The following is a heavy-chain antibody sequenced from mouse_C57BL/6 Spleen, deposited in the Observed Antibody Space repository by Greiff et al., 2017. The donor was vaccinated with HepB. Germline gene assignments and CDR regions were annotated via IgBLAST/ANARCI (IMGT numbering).Heavy chain of an antibody. CDR1: GYTFTSYW. J-gene: IGHJ4*01. V-gene: IGHV1-52*01. Sequence: VQLQQPGAELVRPGSSVKLSCKASGYTFTSYWMHWVKQRPIQGLEWIGNIDPSDSETHYNQKFKDKATLTVDKSSSTAYMQLSSLTSEDSAVYYCARGDYSNYVSAMDYWGQGTSVTVSS. CDR2: IDPSDSET. CDR3: ARGDYSNYVSAMDY. D-gene: IGHD2-5*01.